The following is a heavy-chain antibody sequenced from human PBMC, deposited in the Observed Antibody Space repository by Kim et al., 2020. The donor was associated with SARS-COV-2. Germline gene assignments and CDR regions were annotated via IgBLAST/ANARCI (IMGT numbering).Heavy chain of an antibody. CDR1: GYTFTSYA. CDR2: INTNTGNP. V-gene: IGHV7-4-1*02. J-gene: IGHJ4*02. CDR3: ARDSRGQYQLAHLGY. D-gene: IGHD2-2*01. Sequence: ASVKVSCKASGYTFTSYAMNWVRQAPGQGLEWMGWINTNTGNPTYAQGFTGRFVFSLDTSVSTAYLQISSLKAEDTAVYYCARDSRGQYQLAHLGYWGQGTLVTVSS.